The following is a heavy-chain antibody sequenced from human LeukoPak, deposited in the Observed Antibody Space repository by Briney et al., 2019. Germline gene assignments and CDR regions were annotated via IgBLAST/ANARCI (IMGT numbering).Heavy chain of an antibody. V-gene: IGHV4-59*01. J-gene: IGHJ4*02. Sequence: SETLSLTCTVSGGSISTYYWSWIRQPPGKGLEWIGYIYYTGSTNYNPSLTSRVNISVDTSKNQFSLNLTSVTAADTAVYYCARWGSIAVARFDYWGQGTLVTVSS. D-gene: IGHD6-6*01. CDR2: IYYTGST. CDR3: ARWGSIAVARFDY. CDR1: GGSISTYY.